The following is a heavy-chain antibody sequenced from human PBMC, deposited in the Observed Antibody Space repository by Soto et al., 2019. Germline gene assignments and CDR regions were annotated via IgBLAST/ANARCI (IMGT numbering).Heavy chain of an antibody. CDR1: GFTFSSYW. D-gene: IGHD3-9*01. V-gene: IGHV3-74*01. CDR2: INSDGSST. Sequence: PGGSLRLSCAASGFTFSSYWMHWVRQAPGKGLVWVSRINSDGSSTSYADSVKGRFTISRDNAKNTLYLQMNSLRAEDTAVYYCARDYDDKRNTQTYDYWGQGTLVTVSS. CDR3: ARDYDDKRNTQTYDY. J-gene: IGHJ4*02.